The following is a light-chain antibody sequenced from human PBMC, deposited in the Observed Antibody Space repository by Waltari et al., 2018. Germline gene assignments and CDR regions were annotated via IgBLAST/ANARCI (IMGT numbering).Light chain of an antibody. Sequence: QSVLTQPPSASRTPGQGGTISSSGSSSNIGTNPVYWYQQLPGPAPKLLIYTNNQRPSGVPDRFSGSKSGTSASLAISGLRSEDEADYYCATWDDSLSGVVFGGGTKLTVL. J-gene: IGLJ2*01. CDR2: TNN. CDR3: ATWDDSLSGVV. V-gene: IGLV1-47*01. CDR1: SSNIGTNP.